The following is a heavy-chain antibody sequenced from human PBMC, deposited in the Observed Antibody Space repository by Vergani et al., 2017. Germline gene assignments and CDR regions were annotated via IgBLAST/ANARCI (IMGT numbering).Heavy chain of an antibody. V-gene: IGHV3-23*01. Sequence: EVQLLESGGGLVQPGGSLRLSCAASGFTFSSYAMSWVRQAPGKGLEWVSAISGSGGSTYYADSVKGRFTISRDNSKNTLYLQMNSLRAEDTAVYYCARHPRKYSSGWSGYYFDYWGQGTLVTVSS. CDR2: ISGSGGST. J-gene: IGHJ4*02. CDR3: ARHPRKYSSGWSGYYFDY. CDR1: GFTFSSYA. D-gene: IGHD6-19*01.